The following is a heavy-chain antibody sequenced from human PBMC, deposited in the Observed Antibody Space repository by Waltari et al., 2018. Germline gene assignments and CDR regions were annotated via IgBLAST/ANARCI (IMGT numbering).Heavy chain of an antibody. J-gene: IGHJ4*02. CDR1: GFTFSSYG. CDR2: IWYDGSNK. D-gene: IGHD6-13*01. V-gene: IGHV3-33*01. Sequence: QVQLVESGGGVVQPGRSLRLSCAASGFTFSSYGMPWVRQAPGKGLEWVAVIWYDGSNKYYADSVKGRFTISRDNSKNTLYLQMNSLRAEDTAVYYCARLQQLAEDDDYWGQGTLVTVSS. CDR3: ARLQQLAEDDDY.